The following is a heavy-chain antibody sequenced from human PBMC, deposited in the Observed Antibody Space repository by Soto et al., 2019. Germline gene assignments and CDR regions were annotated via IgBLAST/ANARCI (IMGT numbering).Heavy chain of an antibody. CDR1: GYTFTSYA. J-gene: IGHJ3*02. Sequence: ASVKVSCKASGYTFTSYAMHWVRQAPGQRLEWMGWINAGNGNTKYSQKFQGRVTITRDTSASTAYMELSSLRSEDTAVYYCARDRGSDYYDSSGYDAFDIWGQGTMVTVSS. CDR2: INAGNGNT. CDR3: ARDRGSDYYDSSGYDAFDI. V-gene: IGHV1-3*01. D-gene: IGHD3-22*01.